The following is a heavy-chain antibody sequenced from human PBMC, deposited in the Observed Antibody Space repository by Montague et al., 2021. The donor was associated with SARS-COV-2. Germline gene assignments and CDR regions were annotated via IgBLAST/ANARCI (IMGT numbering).Heavy chain of an antibody. CDR2: ISYDGSNK. Sequence: SLRLSCAASGFTFSSYAMHWVRQAPGKGLEWVAVISYDGSNKYYADSAKGRFTISRDNSKNTLYLQMNSLRAEDTAVYYCARDVGSGSYYTPVDYWGQGTLVTVSS. CDR3: ARDVGSGSYYTPVDY. D-gene: IGHD3-10*01. CDR1: GFTFSSYA. J-gene: IGHJ4*02. V-gene: IGHV3-30-3*01.